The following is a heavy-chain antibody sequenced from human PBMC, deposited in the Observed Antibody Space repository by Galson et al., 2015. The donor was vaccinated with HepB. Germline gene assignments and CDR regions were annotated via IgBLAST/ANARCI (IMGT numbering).Heavy chain of an antibody. CDR2: IRYDGSNK. D-gene: IGHD3-16*01. J-gene: IGHJ4*02. Sequence: SLRLSCAASGFTFSSYGMHWVRQAPGKGLEWVAFIRYDGSNKYYADSVKGRFTISRDNSNNTLYLQLNSLRAEDTAVYYCAKLHVGERGSLDYWGQGTLVTVSS. CDR1: GFTFSSYG. V-gene: IGHV3-30*02. CDR3: AKLHVGERGSLDY.